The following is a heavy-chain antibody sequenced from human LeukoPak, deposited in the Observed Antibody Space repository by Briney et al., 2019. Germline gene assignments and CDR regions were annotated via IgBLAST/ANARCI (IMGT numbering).Heavy chain of an antibody. D-gene: IGHD6-13*01. J-gene: IGHJ6*02. V-gene: IGHV4-59*11. CDR2: IHYSGIT. Sequence: SETLSLTCTVSGGSISSHYWSWIRQPPGRRLDWIAYIHYSGITNYNPSLKSRVTISVDTSKNQFSLRLNSVIAADTAVYYCAREAIAPHGMDVWGHGTTVTVSS. CDR3: AREAIAPHGMDV. CDR1: GGSISSHY.